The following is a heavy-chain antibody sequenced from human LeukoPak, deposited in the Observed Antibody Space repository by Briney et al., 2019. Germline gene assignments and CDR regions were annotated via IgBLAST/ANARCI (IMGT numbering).Heavy chain of an antibody. CDR3: AKVSGIAVAGVGY. CDR2: ISYDGSNK. V-gene: IGHV3-30*18. J-gene: IGHJ4*02. Sequence: GGSLRLSCAASGFTFSSYGMHWVRQAPGKGLEWVAVISYDGSNKYYADSVKGRFTISRDNSKNTLYLQMNSLRAEDTAVYYCAKVSGIAVAGVGYWGQGTLVTVSS. CDR1: GFTFSSYG. D-gene: IGHD6-19*01.